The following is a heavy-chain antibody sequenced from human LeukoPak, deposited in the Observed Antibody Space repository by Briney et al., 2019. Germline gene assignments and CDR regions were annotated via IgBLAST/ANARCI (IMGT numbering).Heavy chain of an antibody. Sequence: GSLILSCAASGFTFSSYWMSWVRQAPGKGLEWVANIKPDGSDQYYVDSVKGRFTISRDNAKNSLYLQMNSLRAEDTAVYYCGRWSLGDYWGQGTLVTVSS. CDR3: GRWSLGDY. D-gene: IGHD1-26*01. V-gene: IGHV3-7*01. J-gene: IGHJ4*02. CDR1: GFTFSSYW. CDR2: IKPDGSDQ.